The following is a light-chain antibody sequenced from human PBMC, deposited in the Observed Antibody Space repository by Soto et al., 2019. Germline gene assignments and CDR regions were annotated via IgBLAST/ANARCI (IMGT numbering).Light chain of an antibody. V-gene: IGKV3-20*01. J-gene: IGKJ4*01. CDR3: QQYGSSPRLT. CDR2: GAS. Sequence: EIVLTQSPGILSLSPGERATLSCRASQSVSSSYLAWYQQKPGQAPRLLMYGASSRATGIPDRFSGSGSGTDFTLTIRRLEPEDFPLYYCQQYGSSPRLTFGGGTKVEIK. CDR1: QSVSSSY.